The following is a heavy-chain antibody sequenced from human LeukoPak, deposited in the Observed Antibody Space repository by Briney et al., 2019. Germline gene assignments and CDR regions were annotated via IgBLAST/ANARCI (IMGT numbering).Heavy chain of an antibody. CDR2: IIPILDIT. CDR3: ARDPENGDDSYFDY. V-gene: IGHV1-69*04. J-gene: IGHJ4*02. Sequence: SVKVSCKASGGTFSSYAINWVRQAPGQGLEWMGRIIPILDITNYAQKFQGKVTITADKSTSTAYVELSSLRSEDTAVYYCARDPENGDDSYFDYWGQGTLVTVS. D-gene: IGHD2-21*02. CDR1: GGTFSSYA.